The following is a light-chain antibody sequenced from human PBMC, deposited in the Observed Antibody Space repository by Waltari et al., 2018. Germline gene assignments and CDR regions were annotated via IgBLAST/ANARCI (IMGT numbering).Light chain of an antibody. J-gene: IGLJ3*02. CDR2: DDY. Sequence: NFILPHTHSVSESPRKTVTISCTPRSRSLGSSYVQWYQQRPGSAPTTGIYDDYKRPAGVPERFSGSIDSSSNSAYVTIAGLKPEDEADYYCQSYDNDNVVFGGGTRLTVL. CDR1: SRSLGSSY. V-gene: IGLV6-57*03. CDR3: QSYDNDNVV.